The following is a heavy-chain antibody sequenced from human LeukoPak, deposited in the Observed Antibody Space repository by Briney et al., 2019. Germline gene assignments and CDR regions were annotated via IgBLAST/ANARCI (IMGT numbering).Heavy chain of an antibody. D-gene: IGHD3-10*01. CDR2: IYYSGST. J-gene: IGHJ2*01. CDR1: GGSVSSGSYY. V-gene: IGHV4-61*01. Sequence: SETLSLTCTVSGGSVSSGSYYWSWIRQPPGKGLERIGYIYYSGSTNYNPSLKSRVTMSVDTSKNQFSLKLSSVTAADTAVYYCARGRGTTMVRGVITNYFDLWGRGSLVTVSS. CDR3: ARGRGTTMVRGVITNYFDL.